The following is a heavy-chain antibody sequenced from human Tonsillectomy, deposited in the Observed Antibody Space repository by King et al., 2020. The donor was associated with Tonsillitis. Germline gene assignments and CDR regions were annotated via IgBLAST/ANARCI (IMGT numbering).Heavy chain of an antibody. CDR2: ISGSGGST. CDR1: GFTFSSYA. J-gene: IGHJ4*02. V-gene: IGHV3-23*04. D-gene: IGHD2-2*01. Sequence: VQLVESGGGLVQPGGSLRLSCAASGFTFSSYAMSWVRQAPGKGLVWVSAISGSGGSTYYADAVKGRFTISRDHSTNTLYLQMNSLRAEDTAVYYCAKDRYCSSTSCQGDYWGQGTLVTVSS. CDR3: AKDRYCSSTSCQGDY.